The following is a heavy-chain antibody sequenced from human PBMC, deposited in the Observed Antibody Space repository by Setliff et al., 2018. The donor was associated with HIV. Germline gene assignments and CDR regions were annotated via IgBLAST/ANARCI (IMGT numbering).Heavy chain of an antibody. CDR2: IYYSSAT. J-gene: IGHJ4*02. CDR3: ARHKSGGY. CDR1: GGSININNYY. Sequence: PSETLSLTCTVSGGSININNYYWGWIRQPPGKGLEWVGSIYYSSATYYKPSLKSLLTIAIDTSKNQFSLKLTSVTAADTAVYYCARHKSGGYWGQGTLVPVSS. D-gene: IGHD3-10*01. V-gene: IGHV4-39*01.